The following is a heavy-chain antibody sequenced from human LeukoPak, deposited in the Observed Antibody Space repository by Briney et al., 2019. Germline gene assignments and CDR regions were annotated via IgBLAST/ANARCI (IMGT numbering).Heavy chain of an antibody. V-gene: IGHV3-23*01. CDR2: INGGGGRT. J-gene: IGHJ6*01. Sequence: GGSLRLSCAASGFTFSSYAMSWVRQAPGKGLEWVSAINGGGGRTYYADSVKGRFTISRDNSKNTLYLQMSSLRVEDTAIYYCARGSGTVQILPQPFGEGMGGWGQGATVTGSS. CDR1: GFTFSSYA. D-gene: IGHD3-10*01. CDR3: ARGSGTVQILPQPFGEGMGG.